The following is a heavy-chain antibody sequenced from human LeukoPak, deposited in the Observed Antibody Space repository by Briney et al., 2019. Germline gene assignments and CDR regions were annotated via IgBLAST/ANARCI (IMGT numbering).Heavy chain of an antibody. CDR2: IYPGDSDT. CDR3: ARHVGYSSSWPTLYYFDY. J-gene: IGHJ4*02. V-gene: IGHV5-51*01. D-gene: IGHD6-13*01. CDR1: GYSFTSYW. Sequence: GESLKISCKGSGYSFTSYWIGWVRQMPGKGLEWMGIIYPGDSDTRYSPSFQGQVTISADKSISTAYLQWSSLKASDTAMYYCARHVGYSSSWPTLYYFDYWGQGTLVTVSS.